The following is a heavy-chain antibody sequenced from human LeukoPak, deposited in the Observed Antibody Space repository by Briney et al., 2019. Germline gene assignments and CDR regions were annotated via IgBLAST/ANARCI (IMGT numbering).Heavy chain of an antibody. Sequence: GASVTVSCKASGYTFTGYYMHWVRQAPGQGLEWMGWINPNSGGTNYAQKFQGRVTMTRDTSISTAYMGLSRLRSDDTAVYYRARDAIFGVVNPNYYGMDVWGQGTTVTVSS. CDR1: GYTFTGYY. D-gene: IGHD3-3*01. CDR3: ARDAIFGVVNPNYYGMDV. J-gene: IGHJ6*02. V-gene: IGHV1-2*02. CDR2: INPNSGGT.